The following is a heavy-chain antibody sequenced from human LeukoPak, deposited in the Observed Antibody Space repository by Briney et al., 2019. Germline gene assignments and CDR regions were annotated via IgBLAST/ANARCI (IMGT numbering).Heavy chain of an antibody. J-gene: IGHJ4*02. D-gene: IGHD6-13*01. CDR1: GGSISSSSYY. CDR2: IYYSGST. CDR3: ARPSWYDGSFDY. Sequence: SETLSLTCTVSGGSISSSSYYWGWIRQPPGKGLEWIGSIYYSGSTYNNPSLKSRVTISVDTSKNQFSLKLSSVTAADTAVYYCARPSWYDGSFDYWGQGTLVTVSS. V-gene: IGHV4-39*01.